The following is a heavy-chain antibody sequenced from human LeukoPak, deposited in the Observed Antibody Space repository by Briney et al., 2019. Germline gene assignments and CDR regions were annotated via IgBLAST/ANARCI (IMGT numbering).Heavy chain of an antibody. J-gene: IGHJ4*02. Sequence: PSETLSLTCAVYGGSFSYYYWTWIRQPPGKGLEWIGEINHSGSTNYNPSLKSRVTISVDTSKNQFSLKLSSVTAADTAVYYCARVLISYYDSSGSFDYWGQGTLVTVSS. CDR1: GGSFSYYY. CDR3: ARVLISYYDSSGSFDY. V-gene: IGHV4-34*01. CDR2: INHSGST. D-gene: IGHD3-22*01.